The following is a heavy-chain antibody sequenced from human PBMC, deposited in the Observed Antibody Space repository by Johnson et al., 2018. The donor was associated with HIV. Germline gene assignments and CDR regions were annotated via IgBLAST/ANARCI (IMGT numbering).Heavy chain of an antibody. CDR2: ISYDGSNK. J-gene: IGHJ3*02. CDR1: GFTFSSYA. V-gene: IGHV3-30-3*01. D-gene: IGHD4-17*01. Sequence: QMMLVESGGGVVQPGRSLRLSCAASGFTFSSYAMHWVRQAPGKGLEWVAVISYDGSNKYYADSVKGRFTISRDNSKNTLYLQMNSLRAEDTAVYYCARELEFGDLRKNDAFDIWCQGTMVTVSS. CDR3: ARELEFGDLRKNDAFDI.